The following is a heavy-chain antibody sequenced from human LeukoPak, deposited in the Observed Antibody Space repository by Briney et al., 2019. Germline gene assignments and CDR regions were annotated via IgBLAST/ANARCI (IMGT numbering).Heavy chain of an antibody. CDR3: TRDDASRGFAGNSPLDY. V-gene: IGHV1-2*02. CDR2: INPNSGGT. D-gene: IGHD4-23*01. CDR1: GYTFTGYY. Sequence: ASVKVSCKASGYTFTGYYMHWVRQAPGQGLEWMGWINPNSGGTNYAQKFQGRVTMTTDTSTSTASMELRSLRSDDTAVYYCTRDDASRGFAGNSPLDYWGQGTLITVSS. J-gene: IGHJ4*02.